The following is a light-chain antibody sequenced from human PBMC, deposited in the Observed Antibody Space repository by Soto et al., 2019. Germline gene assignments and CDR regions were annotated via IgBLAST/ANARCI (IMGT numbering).Light chain of an antibody. Sequence: EIVLTQFPGTLSLSPGERATLSCRASQSVSSSYLAWYQQKPGQAPRLLIYGASSRATGIPDRFSGSGSGTDFTLTISRLEPEDFAVYYCQQYGSSPLITFGQGTRLE. CDR2: GAS. CDR1: QSVSSSY. V-gene: IGKV3-20*01. J-gene: IGKJ5*01. CDR3: QQYGSSPLIT.